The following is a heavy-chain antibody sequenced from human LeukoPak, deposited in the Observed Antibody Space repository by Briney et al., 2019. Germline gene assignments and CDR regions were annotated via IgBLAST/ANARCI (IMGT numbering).Heavy chain of an antibody. J-gene: IGHJ5*02. V-gene: IGHV4-39*07. CDR1: SGSISVTGID. CDR2: IYYTGTT. CDR3: VRVDSMGPYNWFDP. D-gene: IGHD3-22*01. Sequence: SETLSLTCTVSSGSISVTGIDWGWVRQPPGKGLEYIGKIYYTGTTSYPPPLKSRVPISIDTSKTQFSLNLNSATAADTAFYYCVRVDSMGPYNWFDPWGQGTLVTVSS.